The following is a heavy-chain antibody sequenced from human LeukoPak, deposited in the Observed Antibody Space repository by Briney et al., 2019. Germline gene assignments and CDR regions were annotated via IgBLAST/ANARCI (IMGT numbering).Heavy chain of an antibody. J-gene: IGHJ4*02. Sequence: PGGSLRLSCAASGFTFSNYWIHWVRQAPGKGLVWVSRINSDGSSTTSADSVKGRFTISRDNAKNTLYLQMNSLRAEDTAVYYCAKGGATVIDYWGQGNLVTVSS. CDR1: GFTFSNYW. CDR2: INSDGSST. V-gene: IGHV3-74*01. CDR3: AKGGATVIDY. D-gene: IGHD4-17*01.